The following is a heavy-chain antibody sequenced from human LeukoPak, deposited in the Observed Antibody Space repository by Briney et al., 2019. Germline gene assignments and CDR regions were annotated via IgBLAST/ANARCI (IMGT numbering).Heavy chain of an antibody. CDR3: ARGFTYYYDSSGYPILGY. V-gene: IGHV1-18*01. J-gene: IGHJ4*02. Sequence: ASVRVSCKASGYSFTSYGITWVRQAPGQGLEWMGWISAYIGNTNYAQKLQDRVTMTTDTPTSTAYMELRSLRSDDTAVYYCARGFTYYYDSSGYPILGYWGQGTLVTVSS. CDR2: ISAYIGNT. CDR1: GYSFTSYG. D-gene: IGHD3-22*01.